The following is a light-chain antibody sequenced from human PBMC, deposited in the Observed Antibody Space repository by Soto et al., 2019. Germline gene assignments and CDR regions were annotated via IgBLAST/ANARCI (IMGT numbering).Light chain of an antibody. V-gene: IGKV4-1*01. CDR3: HQYYSVPLT. Sequence: DIVMTQSPDSLAVSLGERATINCKSSQSLLYNSNNKNYLAWYQQEPGQPPKLLIYWAFTRESGVPDRFSGSGSGTDFTLTISNLQAEDVAVYYCHQYYSVPLTFGGGTKVEIK. J-gene: IGKJ4*01. CDR1: QSLLYNSNNKNY. CDR2: WAF.